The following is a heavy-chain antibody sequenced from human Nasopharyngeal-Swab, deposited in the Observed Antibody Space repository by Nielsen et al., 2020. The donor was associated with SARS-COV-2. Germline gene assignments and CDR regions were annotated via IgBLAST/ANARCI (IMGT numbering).Heavy chain of an antibody. CDR3: AREIYYGSGSYYVDDAFDI. CDR1: GYSFTGYY. Sequence: ASVKVPCKASGYSFTGYYLHWVRQAPGQGPEWVGSLNPNSGGTNYAQKFQGRVTLTLDTSINTAYMDLTSLRSDDTAVYYCAREIYYGSGSYYVDDAFDIWGQGTMVTVSS. D-gene: IGHD3-10*01. J-gene: IGHJ3*02. CDR2: LNPNSGGT. V-gene: IGHV1-2*02.